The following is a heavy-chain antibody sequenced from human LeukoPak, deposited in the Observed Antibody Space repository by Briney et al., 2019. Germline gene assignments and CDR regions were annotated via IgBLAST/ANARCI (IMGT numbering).Heavy chain of an antibody. CDR1: GYTFTSYG. CDR2: ISAYNSNT. Sequence: GASVKVSCKASGYTFTSYGISWVRQAPGQGLEWMGWISAYNSNTNYAQKLQGRVTMTTDTSTSTAYMELRSLRSDDTAVYYCARDGYRSGGSCYFLAPFDYWGQGTLVTVSS. D-gene: IGHD2-15*01. CDR3: ARDGYRSGGSCYFLAPFDY. J-gene: IGHJ4*02. V-gene: IGHV1-18*01.